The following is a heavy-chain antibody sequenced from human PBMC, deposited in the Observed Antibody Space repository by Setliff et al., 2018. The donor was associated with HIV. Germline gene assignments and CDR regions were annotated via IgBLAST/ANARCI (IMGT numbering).Heavy chain of an antibody. CDR2: FDPQDGET. D-gene: IGHD6-19*01. CDR1: GYTLSELS. CDR3: AADRADFIPVASFDR. Sequence: ASVKVSCKVYGYTLSELSIHWVRQAPGKGLEWMGYFDPQDGETVYAQKFQGRVTLTEDTSTGTAYMELSGLRPDDTAVYFCAADRADFIPVASFDRWGQGTLVTVSS. J-gene: IGHJ4*02. V-gene: IGHV1-24*01.